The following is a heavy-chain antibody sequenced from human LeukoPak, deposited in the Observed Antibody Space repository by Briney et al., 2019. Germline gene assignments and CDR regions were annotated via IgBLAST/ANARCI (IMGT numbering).Heavy chain of an antibody. V-gene: IGHV3-21*01. CDR3: ARDESGYDYSLFDY. Sequence: GGSLRLSCAASGFTFSSYSMNWVREAPGKRLEWVSSISSSISYIYYADSVKGRFTISRDNAKNSLYLQMNSLRAEDTAVYYCARDESGYDYSLFDYWGQGTLVTVSS. D-gene: IGHD5-12*01. J-gene: IGHJ4*02. CDR2: ISSSISYI. CDR1: GFTFSSYS.